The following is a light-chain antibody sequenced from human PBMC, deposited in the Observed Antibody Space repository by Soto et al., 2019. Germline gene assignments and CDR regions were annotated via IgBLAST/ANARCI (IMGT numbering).Light chain of an antibody. CDR2: KVS. CDR1: QSLVDNDGDTY. Sequence: IVMTQTPLSSPVTLGQPASISCRSSQSLVDNDGDTYLSWLQQRPGQPPRPLSYKVSKRFSGVPDRFSGSGTGTDFTLRISRVEAEDVGIYSCMQRTQFPHTFGQGNKLEIK. J-gene: IGKJ2*01. CDR3: MQRTQFPHT. V-gene: IGKV2-24*01.